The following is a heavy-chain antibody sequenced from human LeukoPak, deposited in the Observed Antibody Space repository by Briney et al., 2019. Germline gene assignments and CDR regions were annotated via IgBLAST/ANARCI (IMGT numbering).Heavy chain of an antibody. CDR1: GFTFTTHD. J-gene: IGHJ4*02. Sequence: QPGRSLRLSCAAPGFTFTTHDMHWVRQAPGKGLEWVAVIWYDGGNKNYADSVKGRFTISRDNSKNTLYLQMNSLRAEDTAVYYCARAEHYSDRNGYYYFDYWGQGALVTVSA. CDR3: ARAEHYSDRNGYYYFDY. CDR2: IWYDGGNK. V-gene: IGHV3-33*01. D-gene: IGHD3-22*01.